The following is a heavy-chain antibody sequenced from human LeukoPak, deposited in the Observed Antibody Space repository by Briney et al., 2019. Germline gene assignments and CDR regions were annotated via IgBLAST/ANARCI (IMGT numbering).Heavy chain of an antibody. D-gene: IGHD3-22*01. CDR1: GFTFSSYA. Sequence: PGGSLRLSCAASGFTFSSYAMHWVRRAPGKGLEWVAVISYDGSNKYYADSVKGRFTISRDNSKNTLYLQMNSLRAEDTAVYYCAREPYYYDSSGYISDYWGQGTLVTVSS. V-gene: IGHV3-30*04. CDR3: AREPYYYDSSGYISDY. CDR2: ISYDGSNK. J-gene: IGHJ4*02.